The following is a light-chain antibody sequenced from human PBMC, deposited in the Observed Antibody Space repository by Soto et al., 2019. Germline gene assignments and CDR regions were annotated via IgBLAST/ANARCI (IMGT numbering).Light chain of an antibody. V-gene: IGKV3-15*01. CDR1: QSFSSN. CDR2: GAS. J-gene: IGKJ2*01. Sequence: EIVMTQSPATLSVSPGERASLSCRASQSFSSNLAWYQQKPGQAPRLLIYGASTRATGIPARFSGSGSGTEFTLTISSLQSEDFAVYYCQQYGTAPPRYTFGQGTKLEIK. CDR3: QQYGTAPPRYT.